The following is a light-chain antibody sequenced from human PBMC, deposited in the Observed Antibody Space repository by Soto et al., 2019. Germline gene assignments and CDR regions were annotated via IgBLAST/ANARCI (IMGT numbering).Light chain of an antibody. J-gene: IGLJ2*01. V-gene: IGLV2-14*01. CDR3: SSYRNNNTLVV. CDR2: EVS. CDR1: SSDVGGYNF. Sequence: QSALTQPASVSGSPGQSITISCTGTSSDVGGYNFVSWYQQHPGKAPKLMIYEVSNRPSGVSNRFSGSKSGNTASLTISGLQAEDEADYYCSSYRNNNTLVVFGGGTKLTVL.